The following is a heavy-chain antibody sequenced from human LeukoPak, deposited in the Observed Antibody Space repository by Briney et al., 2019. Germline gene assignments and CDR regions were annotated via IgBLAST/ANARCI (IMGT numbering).Heavy chain of an antibody. CDR2: ISGSGGST. J-gene: IGHJ5*02. CDR1: GFTFSSYA. D-gene: IGHD3-10*01. V-gene: IGHV3-23*01. CDR3: AKDLYEQGSPRVLRWFDP. Sequence: GASLRLSCAASGFTFSSYAMSWVRQAPGKGLEWVSAISGSGGSTYYADSVKGRFTISRDNSKNTLYLQMNSLRAEDTAVYYCAKDLYEQGSPRVLRWFDPWGQGTLVTVSS.